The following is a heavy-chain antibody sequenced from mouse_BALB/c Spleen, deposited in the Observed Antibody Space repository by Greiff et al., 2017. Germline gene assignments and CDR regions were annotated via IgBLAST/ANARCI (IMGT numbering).Heavy chain of an antibody. Sequence: QVQLQQSGAELMKPGASVKISCKATGYTFSSYWIEWVKQRPGHGLEWIGEILPGSGSTNYNEKFKGKATFTADTSSNTAYMQLSSLTSEDSAVYYCAREKGFRAGTGFAYWGQGTLVTVSA. V-gene: IGHV1-9*01. D-gene: IGHD3-3*01. CDR1: GYTFSSYW. CDR2: ILPGSGST. J-gene: IGHJ3*01. CDR3: AREKGFRAGTGFAY.